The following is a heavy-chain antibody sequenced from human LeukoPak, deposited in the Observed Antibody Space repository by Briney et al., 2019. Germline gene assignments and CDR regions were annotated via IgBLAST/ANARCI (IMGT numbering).Heavy chain of an antibody. J-gene: IGHJ6*03. D-gene: IGHD6-13*01. CDR3: ARASSSYYYYMDV. Sequence: GGSLRLSCAASGGTFSSYAISWVRQAPGQGLEWMGGIIPIFGTANYAQKFQGRVTITADESTSTAYMELSSLRSEDTAVYYCARASSSYYYYMDVWGKGTTVTVSS. CDR2: IIPIFGTA. CDR1: GGTFSSYA. V-gene: IGHV1-69*01.